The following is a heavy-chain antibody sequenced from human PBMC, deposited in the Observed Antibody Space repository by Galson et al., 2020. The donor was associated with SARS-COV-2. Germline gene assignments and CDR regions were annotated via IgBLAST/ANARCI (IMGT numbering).Heavy chain of an antibody. J-gene: IGHJ4*02. CDR1: GGSFGAYY. V-gene: IGHV4-34*01. Sequence: SQTLSLTCAVNGGSFGAYYWSWIRQTPGKGLEWIGEVDHSETTHYNPSLQSRVTISLDTSNIQFSLRLSSVTAADTAVYYCARAYSRQLLWFGEVIDDWGQGTQVTVSS. CDR3: ARAYSRQLLWFGEVIDD. CDR2: VDHSETT. D-gene: IGHD3-10*01.